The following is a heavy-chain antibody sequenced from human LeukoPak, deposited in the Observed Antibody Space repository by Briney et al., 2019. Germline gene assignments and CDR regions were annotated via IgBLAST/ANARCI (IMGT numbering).Heavy chain of an antibody. V-gene: IGHV3-23*01. D-gene: IGHD3-22*01. CDR1: GFTFSSYA. CDR3: AKVGDSSGYPPYYMDV. CDR2: ISGSGGST. J-gene: IGHJ6*03. Sequence: PGGSLRLSCAASGFTFSSYAMSWVRQAPGKGLEWVSAISGSGGSTYYADSVKGRFTISRDNSKNTLYLQMNGLRAEDTAVYYCAKVGDSSGYPPYYMDVWGKGTTVTVSS.